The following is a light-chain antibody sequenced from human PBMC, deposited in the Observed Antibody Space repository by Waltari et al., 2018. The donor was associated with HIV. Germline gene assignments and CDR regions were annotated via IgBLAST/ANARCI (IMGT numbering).Light chain of an antibody. V-gene: IGLV2-23*02. J-gene: IGLJ3*02. CDR1: SSDVGAYNL. CDR3: CSYVSEIVPCV. CDR2: DVG. Sequence: QTALTQPASVSGSPGQSITISCTGTSSDVGAYNLVSWYQQHQGKAPRLIIYDVGERPAGVSNRFTVSKAGNTASLTSSGLQAEDEADYYCCSYVSEIVPCVFGGGTKLTVL.